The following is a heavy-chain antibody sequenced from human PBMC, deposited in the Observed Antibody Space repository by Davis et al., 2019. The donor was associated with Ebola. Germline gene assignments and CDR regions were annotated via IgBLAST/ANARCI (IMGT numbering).Heavy chain of an antibody. CDR3: AKDRGYGSSWYYFEY. Sequence: GESLKISCAASGFTFSFSPLNWVRQAPGKGLEWVSYISSSSTIYYADSVKGRFTISRDNAKNSLYLQMNSLRDEDTAVYYCAKDRGYGSSWYYFEYWGQGTLVTVSS. D-gene: IGHD6-13*01. V-gene: IGHV3-48*02. CDR2: ISSSSTI. CDR1: GFTFSFSP. J-gene: IGHJ4*02.